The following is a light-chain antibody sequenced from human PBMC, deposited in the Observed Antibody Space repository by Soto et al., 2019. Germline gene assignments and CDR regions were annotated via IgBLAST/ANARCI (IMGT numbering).Light chain of an antibody. Sequence: QPVLTQPPSSSASPGESARLTCTLPSDINVGSYNIYWYQQKPGCPPRYLLYYYSDSDKGQGSGVPSRFSGSKDASANTGILLISGLQSEDEADYYCMIWPSNASVVFGGGTKLTVL. V-gene: IGLV5-37*01. J-gene: IGLJ2*01. CDR3: MIWPSNASVV. CDR1: SDINVGSYN. CDR2: YYSDSDK.